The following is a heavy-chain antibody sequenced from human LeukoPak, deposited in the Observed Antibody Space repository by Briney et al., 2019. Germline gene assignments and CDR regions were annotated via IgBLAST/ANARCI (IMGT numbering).Heavy chain of an antibody. Sequence: SETLSLTCTVSGGSISSSSYYWGWIRQPPGKGLEWIGEIYHSGSTNYNPSLKSRVTISVDKSKNQFSLKLSSVTAADTAVYYCARDSGSGTDAFDIWGQGTMITVSS. CDR2: IYHSGST. J-gene: IGHJ3*02. D-gene: IGHD3-10*01. V-gene: IGHV4-39*07. CDR3: ARDSGSGTDAFDI. CDR1: GGSISSSSYY.